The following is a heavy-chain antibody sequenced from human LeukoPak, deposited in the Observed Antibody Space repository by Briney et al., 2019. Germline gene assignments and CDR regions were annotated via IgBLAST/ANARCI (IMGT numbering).Heavy chain of an antibody. CDR3: ARQDWGVFGWFDY. CDR1: GASISTYNVY. J-gene: IGHJ4*02. Sequence: PSETLSLTCTVSGASISTYNVYWGWIRQPPGKGLEWIGKIYYTGTTFYNPSLKSRVTLSVDTSKKQFSLKLSSVTAADTAVYYCARQDWGVFGWFDYWGQGTLVTVSS. V-gene: IGHV4-39*01. CDR2: IYYTGTT. D-gene: IGHD3-16*02.